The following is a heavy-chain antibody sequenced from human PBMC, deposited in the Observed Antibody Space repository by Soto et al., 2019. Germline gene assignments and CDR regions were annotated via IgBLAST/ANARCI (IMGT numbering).Heavy chain of an antibody. V-gene: IGHV3-23*01. CDR3: AKALYGDSFTGGFDY. CDR2: ISGSGAST. Sequence: PGGSLRLSCAASGFTFSSYAMNWVRQAPGKGLEWFSAISGSGASTYYADSVKGRFTISRDNPKNTLYLQVSSLRAEDTAVYYCAKALYGDSFTGGFDYWGQGTLVTVSS. J-gene: IGHJ4*02. D-gene: IGHD4-17*01. CDR1: GFTFSSYA.